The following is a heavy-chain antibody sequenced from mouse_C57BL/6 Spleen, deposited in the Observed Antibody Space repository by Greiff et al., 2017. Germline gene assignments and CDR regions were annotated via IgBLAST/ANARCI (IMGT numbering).Heavy chain of an antibody. Sequence: VQLPQSGPELVKPGASVKIPCKASGYTFTDYNMDWVKQSHGKSLEWIGDVNPNNGGTIYNQKFKGQATLTVDKSSSTSDMECRSLSAEYTAGYYGARSFYDYVDVFDYWGQGTSLTVSS. V-gene: IGHV1-18*01. D-gene: IGHD2-4*01. CDR2: VNPNNGGT. CDR1: GYTFTDYN. J-gene: IGHJ2*02. CDR3: ARSFYDYVDVFDY.